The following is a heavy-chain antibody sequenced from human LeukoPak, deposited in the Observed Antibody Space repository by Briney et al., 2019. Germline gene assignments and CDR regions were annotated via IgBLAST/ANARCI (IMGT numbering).Heavy chain of an antibody. Sequence: PSETLSLTCAVSGVSISSSNWWSWARPPPGKGLEWIGEIYHSGSTNYNPSLKSRVTISVDKSQHQFSLKLSSVTAADTAEYYCARQTYYDILTGYSHAFDIWGQGTMVTVSS. CDR3: ARQTYYDILTGYSHAFDI. V-gene: IGHV4-4*02. J-gene: IGHJ3*02. D-gene: IGHD3-9*01. CDR1: GVSISSSNW. CDR2: IYHSGST.